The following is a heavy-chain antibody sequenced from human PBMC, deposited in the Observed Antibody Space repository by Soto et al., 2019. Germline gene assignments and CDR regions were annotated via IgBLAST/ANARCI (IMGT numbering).Heavy chain of an antibody. CDR2: ISSDGNTK. Sequence: QVQLVESGGGVVQPGTSLRLSCAGSGFTFSSYSIHWVRQPPGKGLEWVTVISSDGNTKYYADSVKGRFTISRDNSKNILYLQMNSLGAEDTAAYYCTREVVIPYWYFDLWGRGTLVTVSS. CDR3: TREVVIPYWYFDL. D-gene: IGHD2-21*01. V-gene: IGHV3-30-3*01. J-gene: IGHJ2*01. CDR1: GFTFSSYS.